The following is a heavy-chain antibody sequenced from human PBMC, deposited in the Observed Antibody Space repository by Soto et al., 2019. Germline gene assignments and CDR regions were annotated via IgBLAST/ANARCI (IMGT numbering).Heavy chain of an antibody. CDR2: TYYRSNWRH. J-gene: IGHJ4*02. V-gene: IGHV6-1*01. CDR1: GDSVSSNTAA. D-gene: IGHD6-19*01. CDR3: ERGVAGSGFDL. Sequence: PSQTLSLTCAISGDSVSSNTAAWSWIRSSPSRGLEWLGRTYYRSNWRHDYAVSVRSRITVNPDTSKNHFSLQLNSVTPDDTAVYYCERGVAGSGFDLWGQGTLVTVSS.